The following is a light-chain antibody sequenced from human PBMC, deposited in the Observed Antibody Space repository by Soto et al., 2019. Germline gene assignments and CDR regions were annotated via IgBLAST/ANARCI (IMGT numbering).Light chain of an antibody. V-gene: IGKV3-15*01. CDR3: QQYNHWPPYT. Sequence: EVVLTQSPATLSLSPGERATLSCRASQTVNVNLAWHQQKPGQAPRLLIYGASTRAAGVPARFTGSGSGTDFTLTVSSLQSDDFAVYYCQQYNHWPPYTFGQGTKLKIK. CDR1: QTVNVN. CDR2: GAS. J-gene: IGKJ2*01.